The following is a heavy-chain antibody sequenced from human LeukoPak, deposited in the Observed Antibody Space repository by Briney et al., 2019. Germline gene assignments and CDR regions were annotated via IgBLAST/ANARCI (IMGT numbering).Heavy chain of an antibody. J-gene: IGHJ4*02. CDR2: INPNSGGT. CDR1: GSTFTAYY. D-gene: IGHD2-15*01. Sequence: ASVNVSCTPSGSTFTAYYMHWVRQAPGQGLEWMGWINPNSGGTNYAKKFQGRVTMTRDTSISTAYMELSRLRSDDTAVYYCARATSTAATDGRDSYWGQGTLVTVSS. V-gene: IGHV1-2*02. CDR3: ARATSTAATDGRDSY.